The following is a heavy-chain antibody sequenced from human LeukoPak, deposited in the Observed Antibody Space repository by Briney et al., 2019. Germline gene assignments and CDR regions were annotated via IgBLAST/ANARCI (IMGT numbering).Heavy chain of an antibody. Sequence: SGTLSLTCAVSGGSISSSNWWSWVRQPPGKGLEWIGNAYYTGSTSYNPSLKSRVTISVDTSKNHFSLKLSSVTAADTAVYYCARPHYCSGSSCSHFDYWGQGTLVTVSS. D-gene: IGHD2-15*01. CDR2: AYYTGST. CDR1: GGSISSSNW. V-gene: IGHV4-4*02. CDR3: ARPHYCSGSSCSHFDY. J-gene: IGHJ4*02.